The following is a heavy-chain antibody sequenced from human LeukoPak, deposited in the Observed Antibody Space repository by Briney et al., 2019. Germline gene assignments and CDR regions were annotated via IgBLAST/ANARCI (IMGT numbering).Heavy chain of an antibody. CDR2: MNPNSGNT. J-gene: IGHJ6*02. Sequence: ASVKVSCKASGYTFTGYYMHWVRQAPGQGLEWMGWMNPNSGNTGYAQKFQGRVTMTRNTSISTAYMELSSLRSEDTAVYYCARLTYSGSYRDYYYYYGMDVWGQGTTVTVSS. D-gene: IGHD1-26*01. CDR1: GYTFTGYY. CDR3: ARLTYSGSYRDYYYYYGMDV. V-gene: IGHV1-8*02.